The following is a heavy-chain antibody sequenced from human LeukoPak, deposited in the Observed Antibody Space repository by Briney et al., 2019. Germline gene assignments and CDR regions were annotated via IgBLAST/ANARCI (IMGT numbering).Heavy chain of an antibody. D-gene: IGHD3-10*01. CDR1: GFTFSSYS. J-gene: IGHJ6*03. V-gene: IGHV3-21*01. CDR3: ARDGVLVVRGVIAWDYYYMDV. CDR2: ISSSSSYI. Sequence: GGSLRLSCAASGFTFSSYSMNWVRQAPGKGLEWVSSISSSSSYIYYADSVKGRFTISRDNAKNSLYLQMDSLRAEDTAVYYCARDGVLVVRGVIAWDYYYMDVWGQGTTVTISS.